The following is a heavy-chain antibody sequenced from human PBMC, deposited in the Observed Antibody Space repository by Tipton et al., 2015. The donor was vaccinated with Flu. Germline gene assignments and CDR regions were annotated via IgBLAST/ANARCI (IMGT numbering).Heavy chain of an antibody. CDR2: IYYSGST. V-gene: IGHV4-31*02. CDR3: ARSPRFGQVAVAFFDY. Sequence: LRLSCTVSGGSISSGGYYWSWIRQHPGKGLEWIGYIYYSGSTYYNPSLKSRVTISVDTSKNQFSLKLSSVTAADTAVYYCARSPRFGQVAVAFFDYWGQGTLVPVSS. D-gene: IGHD6-19*01. J-gene: IGHJ4*02. CDR1: GGSISSGGYY.